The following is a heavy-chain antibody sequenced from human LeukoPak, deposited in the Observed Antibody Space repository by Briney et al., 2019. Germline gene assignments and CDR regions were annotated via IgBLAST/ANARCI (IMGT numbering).Heavy chain of an antibody. J-gene: IGHJ3*02. CDR3: ALWGGNDAFDI. CDR2: IIPILGIA. Sequence: SVKVSCKASGGTFSSYAISWVRQAPGQELEWMGRIIPILGIANYAQKFQGRVTITADKSTSTAYMELSSLRSEDTAVYYCALWGGNDAFDIWGQGTMVTVSS. V-gene: IGHV1-69*04. D-gene: IGHD3-10*01. CDR1: GGTFSSYA.